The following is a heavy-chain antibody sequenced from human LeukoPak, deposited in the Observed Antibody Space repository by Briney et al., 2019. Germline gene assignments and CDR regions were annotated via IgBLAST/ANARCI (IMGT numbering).Heavy chain of an antibody. Sequence: GXXLRLSCAASGFTFSNAWMSWVRQAPGKGLEWVGRIKSKTDGCTTDYAAPVKGRFTISRDDSKNTLYLQMNSLKTEDTAVYYCTTHTAYNYFDYWGQGTLVTVSS. D-gene: IGHD5-18*01. J-gene: IGHJ4*02. CDR1: GFTFSNAW. CDR2: IKSKTDGCTT. V-gene: IGHV3-15*01. CDR3: TTHTAYNYFDY.